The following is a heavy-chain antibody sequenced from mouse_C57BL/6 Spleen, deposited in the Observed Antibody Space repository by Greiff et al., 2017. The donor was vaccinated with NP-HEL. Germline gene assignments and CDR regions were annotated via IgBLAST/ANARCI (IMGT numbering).Heavy chain of an antibody. Sequence: VQLQQPGAELVKPGASVKLSCKASGYTFTSYWIHWVKQRPGQGLEWIGMIHPNSGSTNYNEKFKSKATLTVDKSSSTAYMQLSSLTSDDSAVYYCARDPTTVVAVLNYYAMDYWGQGTSVTVSS. CDR3: ARDPTTVVAVLNYYAMDY. CDR2: IHPNSGST. D-gene: IGHD1-1*01. CDR1: GYTFTSYW. J-gene: IGHJ4*01. V-gene: IGHV1-64*01.